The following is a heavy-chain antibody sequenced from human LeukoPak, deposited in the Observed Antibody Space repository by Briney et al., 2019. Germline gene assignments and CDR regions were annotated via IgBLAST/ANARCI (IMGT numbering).Heavy chain of an antibody. CDR1: GYTFTGYY. D-gene: IGHD3-10*01. J-gene: IGHJ6*02. V-gene: IGHV1-2*04. CDR3: ARESPLRGYGMDV. CDR2: INPNSGGT. Sequence: ASVKVSCKASGYTFTGYYMHWVRQAPGQGLEWMGWINPNSGGTNYAQKFQGWVTMTRDTSISTAYMELSRLRSDDTAVYYCARESPLRGYGMDVWGQGTTVTVSS.